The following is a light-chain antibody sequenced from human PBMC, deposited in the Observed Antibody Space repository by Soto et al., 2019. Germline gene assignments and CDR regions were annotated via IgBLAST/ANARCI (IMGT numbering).Light chain of an antibody. V-gene: IGKV1-5*01. CDR1: QSVSGW. Sequence: DIQITQSPSTLSASVGDTVTVTFRASQSVSGWLAWYQQKPGQAPKLLIYAASTLQSGVPLSFSGSGSGTSFTLTISSLQPEDFATYYCQQLLSYPITFGQGTRLEIK. J-gene: IGKJ5*01. CDR3: QQLLSYPIT. CDR2: AAS.